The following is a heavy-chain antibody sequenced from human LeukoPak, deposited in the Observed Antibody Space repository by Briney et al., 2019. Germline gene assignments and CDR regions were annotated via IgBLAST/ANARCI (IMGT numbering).Heavy chain of an antibody. CDR3: ARDGSNYDFWSGYSSFDY. CDR1: GFTFSSYE. D-gene: IGHD3-3*01. V-gene: IGHV3-48*03. Sequence: PGGSLRLSCAASGFTFSSYEMNWVRQAPGKGLEWVSYISSSGSTIYYADSVKGRFTISRDNAKNSLYLQMNSLRAEDTAVYYCARDGSNYDFWSGYSSFDYWGQGTLVTASS. J-gene: IGHJ4*02. CDR2: ISSSGSTI.